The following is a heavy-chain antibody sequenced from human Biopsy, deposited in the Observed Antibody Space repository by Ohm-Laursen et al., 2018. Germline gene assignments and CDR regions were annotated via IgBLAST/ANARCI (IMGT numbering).Heavy chain of an antibody. CDR2: VYWDNDK. J-gene: IGHJ3*01. CDR3: AHVVITYGGIIALDAFDV. V-gene: IGHV2-5*02. D-gene: IGHD3-16*02. CDR1: GFSLSSHGVG. Sequence: TQTLTLTCTFSGFSLSSHGVGVGWIRQPPGEALEWLAIVYWDNDKRYSPSLWSRLNIWKDASKNRVVLTLTDMDPVDTPTYYCAHVVITYGGIIALDAFDVWGQGSMVIVSS.